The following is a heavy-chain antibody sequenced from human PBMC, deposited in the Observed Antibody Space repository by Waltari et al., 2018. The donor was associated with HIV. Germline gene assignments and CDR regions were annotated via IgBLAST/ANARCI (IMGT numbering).Heavy chain of an antibody. D-gene: IGHD3-16*01. CDR2: TYYRSEWHR. Sequence: QVHLQQSGPGLLQASQSIFVSCVISGDSVSSNTAAWNWVRQSPAGALEWLGKTYYRSEWHRYYAASLKGRIIINSNTDSHQFSLQLSSVTSADTATYFCVRDSYGFDTWGEGTHVIV. J-gene: IGHJ5*02. CDR3: VRDSYGFDT. V-gene: IGHV6-1*01. CDR1: GDSVSSNTAA.